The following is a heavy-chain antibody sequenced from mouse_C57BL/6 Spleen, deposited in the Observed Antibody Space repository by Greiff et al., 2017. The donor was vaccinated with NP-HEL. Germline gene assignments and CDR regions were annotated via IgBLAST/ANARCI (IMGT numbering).Heavy chain of an antibody. CDR2: IDPENGDT. Sequence: EVQLQESGAELVRPGASVKLSCTASGFNIKDDYMHWVKQRPEQGLEWIGWIDPENGDTEYASKFQGKATITADTSSNTAYLQLSSLTSEDTAVYYCTTRLWLAYWGQGTLVTVSA. V-gene: IGHV14-4*01. D-gene: IGHD6-5*01. CDR3: TTRLWLAY. CDR1: GFNIKDDY. J-gene: IGHJ3*01.